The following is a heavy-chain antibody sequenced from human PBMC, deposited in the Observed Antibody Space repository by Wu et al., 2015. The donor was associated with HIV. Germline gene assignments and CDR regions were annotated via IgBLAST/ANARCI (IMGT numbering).Heavy chain of an antibody. CDR3: ARDLRAYGSEEAEVFDY. CDR1: GYTFTGYY. CDR2: INPNSGGT. D-gene: IGHD3-10*01. Sequence: QVQLVQSGAEVKKPGASVKVSCKASGYTFTGYYMHWVRQAPGQGLEWMGWINPNSGGTNYAQKFQGRVTMTRDTSISTAYVELSRLRSDDTAVYSCARDLRAYGSEEAEVFDYWGQGTLVTVSS. J-gene: IGHJ4*02. V-gene: IGHV1-2*02.